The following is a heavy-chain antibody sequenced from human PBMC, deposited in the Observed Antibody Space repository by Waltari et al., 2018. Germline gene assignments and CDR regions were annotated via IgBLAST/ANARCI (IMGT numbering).Heavy chain of an antibody. CDR3: VKGGYIISDY. Sequence: EVQLVESGGGLVKPGVSLTLSCEASGFTFNSVSMTWVRQAPGKGLEWLSTIASGSDYIFYAVSVRGRFTISRDNARSTVNLRMNSLRTEDTAVYYCVKGGYIISDYWGQGIQVIVSS. D-gene: IGHD3-22*01. CDR2: IASGSDYI. J-gene: IGHJ4*02. V-gene: IGHV3-21*02. CDR1: GFTFNSVS.